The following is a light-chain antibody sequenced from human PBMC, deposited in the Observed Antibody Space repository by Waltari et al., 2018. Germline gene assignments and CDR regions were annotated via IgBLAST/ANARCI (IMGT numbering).Light chain of an antibody. J-gene: IGLJ2*01. Sequence: QSVLTQPPSASGFLGQSVAISCTGTSSDIGGSNYVSWYQQHPGKAPKLLIYEVTKRPPGGPDRFSGSKSGNTASLTVSGLQAEDEADYYCTSYAVTKVVFGGGTKLTVL. V-gene: IGLV2-8*01. CDR1: SSDIGGSNY. CDR3: TSYAVTKVV. CDR2: EVT.